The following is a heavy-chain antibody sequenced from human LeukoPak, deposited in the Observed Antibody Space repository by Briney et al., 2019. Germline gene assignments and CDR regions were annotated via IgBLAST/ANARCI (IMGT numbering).Heavy chain of an antibody. J-gene: IGHJ4*02. D-gene: IGHD5-18*01. CDR3: AREREDSYYFDY. V-gene: IGHV1-46*01. CDR1: GYTFASYH. Sequence: ASVKVSCKTSGYTFASYHIHWVRQAPGQGLEWMGIIKSSGGSSTYAQMFQGRLTMTRDTSTRTVYMEMSSLTSEDTALYYCAREREDSYYFDYWGQGTLVTVSS. CDR2: IKSSGGSS.